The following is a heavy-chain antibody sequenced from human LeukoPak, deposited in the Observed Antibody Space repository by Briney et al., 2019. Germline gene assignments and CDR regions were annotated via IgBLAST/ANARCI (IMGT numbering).Heavy chain of an antibody. CDR1: SGSISSSSYY. V-gene: IGHV4-61*02. Sequence: SETLSLTCTVSSGSISSSSYYWGWIRQPAGKGLEWIGRIYTSGSTNYNPSPKSRVTMSVDTSKNQFSLKLSSVTAADTAVYYCARVSILTGYCCYYYMDVWGKGTTVTVSS. CDR3: ARVSILTGYCCYYYMDV. J-gene: IGHJ6*03. CDR2: IYTSGST. D-gene: IGHD3-9*01.